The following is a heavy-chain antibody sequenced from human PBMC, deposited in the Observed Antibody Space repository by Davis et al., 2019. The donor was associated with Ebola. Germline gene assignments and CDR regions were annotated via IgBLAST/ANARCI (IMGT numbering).Heavy chain of an antibody. CDR3: AKDWGSSSSGWFDP. CDR2: ISYDGSNK. V-gene: IGHV3-30*18. Sequence: GESLKISCAASGFTFSSYGMHWVRQAPGKGLEWVAVISYDGSNKYYADSVKGRFTISRDNSKNTLYLQMNSLRAEDTAVYYCAKDWGSSSSGWFDPWGQGTLVTVSS. J-gene: IGHJ5*02. CDR1: GFTFSSYG. D-gene: IGHD6-6*01.